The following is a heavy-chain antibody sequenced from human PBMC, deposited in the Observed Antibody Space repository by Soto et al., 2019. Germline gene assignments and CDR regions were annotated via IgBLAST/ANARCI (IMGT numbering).Heavy chain of an antibody. CDR2: IYYTGGT. Sequence: SQTLPLTSTVLGDSINTVYYCRFIRQTPGKGLEWIGHIYYTGGTFYSPSLKRRLALSVDTSKNQFSLRLSSVTAADTAVYYCARDTASNDYDSHSYYPHFDSWGQGALVTVYS. V-gene: IGHV4-30-4*01. CDR1: GDSINTVYY. J-gene: IGHJ5*01. D-gene: IGHD3-22*01. CDR3: ARDTASNDYDSHSYYPHFDS.